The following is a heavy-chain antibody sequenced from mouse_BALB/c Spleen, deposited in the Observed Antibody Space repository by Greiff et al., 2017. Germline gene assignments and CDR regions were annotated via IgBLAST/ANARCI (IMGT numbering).Heavy chain of an antibody. CDR1: GYTFTEYI. V-gene: IGHV1-62-2*01. D-gene: IGHD2-4*01. CDR3: AGLEACTMMTMSAMDY. J-gene: IGHJ4*01. Sequence: VQLQQSGAELVKPGASVKLSCKASGYTFTEYIIHWVKQRPGQGLEWIGWFYPGSGSTKYNEKFKDKATLTADKSSSTVYMELSRLTSEDSAVYLCAGLEACTMMTMSAMDYWGQGTSVTVSA. CDR2: FYPGSGST.